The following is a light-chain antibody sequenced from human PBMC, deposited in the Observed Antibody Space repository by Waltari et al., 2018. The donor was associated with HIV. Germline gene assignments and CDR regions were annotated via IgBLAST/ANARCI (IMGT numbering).Light chain of an antibody. Sequence: QSALTKSPSASGSPGQSVNFSCPGANGDISDYNNVHCYHQHSDRPSKLIIFDVPKRPAGLPDRFYSSNSSNTASLFVSGLQPEDEATYFCSSFTGTHKLFGGGTKLTVL. V-gene: IGLV2-8*01. CDR1: NGDISDYNN. CDR2: DVP. J-gene: IGLJ2*01. CDR3: SSFTGTHKL.